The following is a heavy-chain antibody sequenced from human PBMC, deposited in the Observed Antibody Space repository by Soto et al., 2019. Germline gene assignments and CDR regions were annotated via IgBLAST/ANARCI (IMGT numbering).Heavy chain of an antibody. CDR3: AMAPRPLRFLEGFIRRWFDP. J-gene: IGHJ5*02. V-gene: IGHV1-69*06. CDR1: GGTFSSYA. CDR2: IIPIFGTA. D-gene: IGHD3-3*01. Sequence: QVQLVQSGAEVKKPGSSVKVSCKASGGTFSSYAISWVRQAPGLGLEWMGGIIPIFGTANYAQKFQGRVTITADKATSTAYMELSSLRSEDTAVYYCAMAPRPLRFLEGFIRRWFDPWGQGTLVTVSS.